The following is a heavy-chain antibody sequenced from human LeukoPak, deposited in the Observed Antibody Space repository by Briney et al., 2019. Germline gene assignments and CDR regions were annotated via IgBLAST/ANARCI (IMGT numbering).Heavy chain of an antibody. CDR3: ARDPGDIVVVPAENAFDI. V-gene: IGHV3-30*03. CDR1: GFTFSSYG. D-gene: IGHD2-2*01. CDR2: ISYDGSNK. J-gene: IGHJ3*02. Sequence: GGSLRLSCAASGFTFSSYGMHWVRQAPGKGLEWGAVISYDGSNKYYADSVKGRFTISRDNAKNSLYLQMNSLRAEDTAVYYCARDPGDIVVVPAENAFDIWGQGTMVTVSS.